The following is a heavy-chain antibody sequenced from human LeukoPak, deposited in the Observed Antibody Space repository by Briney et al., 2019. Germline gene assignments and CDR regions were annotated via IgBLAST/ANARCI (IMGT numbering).Heavy chain of an antibody. D-gene: IGHD2-15*01. CDR1: GGSISSGGYS. CDR3: SYSGGSSTDAFDI. CDR2: IYQSGSA. J-gene: IGHJ3*02. V-gene: IGHV4-30-2*01. Sequence: SETLSLTCAVSGGSISSGGYSWSWIRQPPGKGLEWIGYIYQSGSAYYNPSLKSRLTISVDRSKNQFSLKLSSVTAADTAVYYCSYSGGSSTDAFDIWGQGTMVTVSS.